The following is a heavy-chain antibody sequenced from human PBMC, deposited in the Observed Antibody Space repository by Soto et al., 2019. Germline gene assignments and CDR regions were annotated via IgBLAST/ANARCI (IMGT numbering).Heavy chain of an antibody. V-gene: IGHV4-39*01. CDR2: IYYSGRT. Sequence: SETLSLTCIVSGESISSSSYYWGWIRQPPGKGLEWIGSIYYSGRTYYNPSFKSRVTTSIDTSKNQFSLKLSSVTATDTAVYYCARQRTTVVTQAYFDHWGQGALVTVSS. CDR1: GESISSSSYY. J-gene: IGHJ4*02. CDR3: ARQRTTVVTQAYFDH. D-gene: IGHD2-21*02.